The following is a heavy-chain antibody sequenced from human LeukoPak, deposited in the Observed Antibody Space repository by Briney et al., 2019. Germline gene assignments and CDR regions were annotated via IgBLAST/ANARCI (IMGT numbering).Heavy chain of an antibody. CDR3: ATQLVIEDY. CDR1: GGSISSSSYY. CDR2: IYHSGST. Sequence: SETLSLTCTVSGGSISSSSYYWGWIRQPPGKGLEWIGSIYHSGSTYYNPSLKSRVTISVDTSKNQFSLKLSSVTAADTAVYYCATQLVIEDYWGQGTLVTVSS. D-gene: IGHD6-13*01. V-gene: IGHV4-39*07. J-gene: IGHJ4*02.